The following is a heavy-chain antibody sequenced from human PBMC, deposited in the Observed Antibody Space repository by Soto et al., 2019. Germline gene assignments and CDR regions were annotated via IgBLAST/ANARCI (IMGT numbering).Heavy chain of an antibody. CDR2: INPSGLST. Sequence: QVQLVQSGAEVKKPGASVKVSCKASGYTFSSYYIHWVRQAPGQGLEWMGIINPSGLSTSYAQRFQGRVTMTRDMSTSTVYMELNSLRSEDTAVYYCAREAGGDHGDDAFDLWGQGTMVTVSS. V-gene: IGHV1-46*03. D-gene: IGHD4-17*01. J-gene: IGHJ3*01. CDR3: AREAGGDHGDDAFDL. CDR1: GYTFSSYY.